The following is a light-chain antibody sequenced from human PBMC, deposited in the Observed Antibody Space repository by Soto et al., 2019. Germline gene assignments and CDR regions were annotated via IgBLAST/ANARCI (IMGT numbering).Light chain of an antibody. J-gene: IGKJ4*01. V-gene: IGKV3-11*01. CDR2: DAS. CDR1: QSIATY. Sequence: EIVLTQSPATLSSSPGERATLSCRASQSIATYLAWYQQKPGQAPRLLIYDASDRATGIPARVSGSGSGTAFTLTISGLEPEDFALYYCQQRYNWPLTFGGGTNVDIE. CDR3: QQRYNWPLT.